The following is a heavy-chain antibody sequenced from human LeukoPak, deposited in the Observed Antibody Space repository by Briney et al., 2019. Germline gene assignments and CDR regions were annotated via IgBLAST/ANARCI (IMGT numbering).Heavy chain of an antibody. Sequence: GASVKVSCKASGGTFSSYTLSWVRQAPGQGLEWMGWIIRIFGTSNYAQKFQGRVTITTDESTSTAYMELSSLRSEDTAVYYCATGTTGYSYGPFDYWGQGTLVTVSS. J-gene: IGHJ4*02. V-gene: IGHV1-69*05. CDR3: ATGTTGYSYGPFDY. CDR2: IIRIFGTS. CDR1: GGTFSSYT. D-gene: IGHD5-18*01.